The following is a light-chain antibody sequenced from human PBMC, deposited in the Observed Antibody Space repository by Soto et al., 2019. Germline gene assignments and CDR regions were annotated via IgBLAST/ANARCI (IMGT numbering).Light chain of an antibody. J-gene: IGKJ5*01. Sequence: IVLPQSPGTLSLSPGERATLSCRSSQYVTSTYLAWCQQKPGQAPRLLIYGASTRATGIPDRFSGTGSGTDFTLTISRLETEDFAVYYCQHYGDSPITFGQGTRLEIK. CDR2: GAS. CDR3: QHYGDSPIT. CDR1: QYVTSTY. V-gene: IGKV3-20*01.